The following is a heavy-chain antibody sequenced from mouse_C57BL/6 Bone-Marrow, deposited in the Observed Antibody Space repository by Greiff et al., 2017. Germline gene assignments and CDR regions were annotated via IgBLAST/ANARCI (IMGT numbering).Heavy chain of an antibody. CDR1: GYTFTSYG. J-gene: IGHJ3*01. CDR3: AGPYWGFAY. V-gene: IGHV1-81*01. D-gene: IGHD2-10*01. Sequence: VQLQQSGAELARPGASVKLSCKASGYTFTSYGISWVKQRTGQGLEWIGEIYPRSGKIYYNEKFKGKATLTADKSSSKAYMGLRSLTSEDSAVYFCAGPYWGFAYWGQGTLVTVSA. CDR2: IYPRSGKI.